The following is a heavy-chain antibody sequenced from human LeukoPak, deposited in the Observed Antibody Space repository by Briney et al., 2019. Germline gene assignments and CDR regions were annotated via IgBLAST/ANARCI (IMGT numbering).Heavy chain of an antibody. D-gene: IGHD5-12*01. J-gene: IGHJ4*02. Sequence: GGSLRLSCSASGFTFSTSWMHWVRHSPGKGLVWVSRIESDGSSTSYADSVKGRFTISRDNAKNTLYLQMNSLRAEDTAVYYCARKRYSGYELDYWGQGTLVTVSS. CDR1: GFTFSTSW. CDR3: ARKRYSGYELDY. CDR2: IESDGSST. V-gene: IGHV3-74*01.